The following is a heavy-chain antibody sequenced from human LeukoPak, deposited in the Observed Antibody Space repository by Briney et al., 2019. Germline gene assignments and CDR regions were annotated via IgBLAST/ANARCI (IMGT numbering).Heavy chain of an antibody. D-gene: IGHD4-23*01. V-gene: IGHV3-48*04. CDR2: ISGGGTTI. CDR1: GFTLGSYN. J-gene: IGHJ4*02. CDR3: ARVSGVTPRY. Sequence: GGSLRLSCAASGFTLGSYNMNWVRQAPGKGLEWVSYISGGGTTIYYADSVKGRFTISRDNDKNSLYLQMSSLRAEDTAVYYCARVSGVTPRYWGQGTLVTVSS.